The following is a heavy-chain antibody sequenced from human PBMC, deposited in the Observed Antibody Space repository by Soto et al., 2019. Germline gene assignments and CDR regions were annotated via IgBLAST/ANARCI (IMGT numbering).Heavy chain of an antibody. J-gene: IGHJ4*02. CDR2: IYYSGST. V-gene: IGHV4-30-4*01. CDR1: GGSISSGDYY. D-gene: IGHD3-3*01. Sequence: PSETLSLTCTVSGGSISSGDYYWSWIRQPPGKGLEWIGYIYYSGSTYYNPSLKSRVTISVDTSKNQFSLKLSSVTAADTAVYYCARESPGITIFGVADYYFDYWGQGTLVTVSS. CDR3: ARESPGITIFGVADYYFDY.